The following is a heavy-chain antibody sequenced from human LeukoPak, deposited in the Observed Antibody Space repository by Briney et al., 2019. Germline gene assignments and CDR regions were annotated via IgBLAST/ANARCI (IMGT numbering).Heavy chain of an antibody. CDR3: ARGDGYHRNIFDY. D-gene: IGHD5-24*01. CDR2: IYYSGST. CDR1: GGSISSYY. J-gene: IGHJ4*02. V-gene: IGHV4-59*08. Sequence: SETLSLTCTVSGGSISSYYWSWIRQPPGKGLEWIGYIYYSGSTNYNPSLKSRVTISVDTSKNQFSLKLSSVTAADTAVYYCARGDGYHRNIFDYWGQGTLVTVSS.